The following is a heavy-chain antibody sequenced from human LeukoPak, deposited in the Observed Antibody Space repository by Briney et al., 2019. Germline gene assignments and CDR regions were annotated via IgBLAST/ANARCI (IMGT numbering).Heavy chain of an antibody. V-gene: IGHV4-39*01. CDR1: GGSISSSSYY. CDR2: IYYSGST. D-gene: IGHD3-10*01. Sequence: PSETLSLTCTVSGGSISSSSYYWGWIRQPPGKGLEWIGSIYYSGSTYYNPSLKSRVTISVDTSKNQFSLKLSSVTAADTAVYYCARQFESGSYTWFDPWGQGTLVTVSS. CDR3: ARQFESGSYTWFDP. J-gene: IGHJ5*02.